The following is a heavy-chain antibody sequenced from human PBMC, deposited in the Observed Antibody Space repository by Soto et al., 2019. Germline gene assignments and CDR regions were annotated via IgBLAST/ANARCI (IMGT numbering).Heavy chain of an antibody. Sequence: PGGSLRLSCAASGFTFSNAWMSWVRQAPGKGLEWVGRIKSKTDGGTTDYAAPVKGRFTISRDDSKNTLYLQMNSLKTEDTAVYYCTTCGDYVIQYYYYYMDVWGKGTTVTVSS. V-gene: IGHV3-15*01. J-gene: IGHJ6*03. D-gene: IGHD4-17*01. CDR1: GFTFSNAW. CDR3: TTCGDYVIQYYYYYMDV. CDR2: IKSKTDGGTT.